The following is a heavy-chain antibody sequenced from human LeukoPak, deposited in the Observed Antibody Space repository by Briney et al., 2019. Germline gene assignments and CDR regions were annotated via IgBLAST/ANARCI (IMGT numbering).Heavy chain of an antibody. CDR1: GGSISSSNW. D-gene: IGHD3-3*01. CDR3: AREVTYYDFWSGYYTRWFDP. Sequence: SETLSLTCAVSGGSISSSNWWSWVRQPPGKGLEWIGEIYHSGSTNYNPSLKSRVTISVDRSKNQFSLKLSSVTAADTAVYYCAREVTYYDFWSGYYTRWFDPWGQGTLVTVSS. V-gene: IGHV4-4*02. J-gene: IGHJ5*02. CDR2: IYHSGST.